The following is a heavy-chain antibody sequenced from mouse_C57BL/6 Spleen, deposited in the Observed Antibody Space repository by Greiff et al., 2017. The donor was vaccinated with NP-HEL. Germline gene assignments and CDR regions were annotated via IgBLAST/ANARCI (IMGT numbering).Heavy chain of an antibody. D-gene: IGHD2-4*01. Sequence: QVQLQQPGAELVRPGSSVKLSCKASGYTFTSYWMHWVKQRPIQGLEWIGNIDPSDSETHYNQKFKDKATLTVDKSSSTAYMQLSSLTSEDSAVYYCARSRYDYGDWYVDVWGTGTTVTVSS. CDR2: IDPSDSET. CDR3: ARSRYDYGDWYVDV. V-gene: IGHV1-52*01. CDR1: GYTFTSYW. J-gene: IGHJ1*03.